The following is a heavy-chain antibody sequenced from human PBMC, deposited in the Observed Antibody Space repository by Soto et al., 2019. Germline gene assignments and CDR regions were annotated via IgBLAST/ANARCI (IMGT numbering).Heavy chain of an antibody. Sequence: SVKVSCKASGYTFTVYYMHWVRQAPGQGLEWMGWINPNSGGTNYAQKFQGWVTMTRDTSISTAYMELSRLRSDDTAVYYCARVGDTAMDDFDYWGQGTLVTVSS. D-gene: IGHD5-18*01. CDR3: ARVGDTAMDDFDY. J-gene: IGHJ4*02. CDR2: INPNSGGT. CDR1: GYTFTVYY. V-gene: IGHV1-2*04.